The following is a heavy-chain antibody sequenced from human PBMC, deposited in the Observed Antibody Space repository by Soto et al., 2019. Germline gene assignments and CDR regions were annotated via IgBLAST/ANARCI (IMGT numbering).Heavy chain of an antibody. J-gene: IGHJ4*02. Sequence: GGSLRLSCAASGFTFSSYAMSWVRQAPGKGLEWVSAISGSGGSTYYADSVKGRFTISRDNSKNTLYLQMNSLRAEDTAVYYCAKKTGCSSTSCPTRFDYWGQGTLVTVSS. CDR1: GFTFSSYA. CDR2: ISGSGGST. CDR3: AKKTGCSSTSCPTRFDY. V-gene: IGHV3-23*01. D-gene: IGHD2-2*01.